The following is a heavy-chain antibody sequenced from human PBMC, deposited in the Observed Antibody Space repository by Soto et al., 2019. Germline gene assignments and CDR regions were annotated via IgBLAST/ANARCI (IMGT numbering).Heavy chain of an antibody. CDR3: AKALYDFWSGYYFDY. CDR1: GFTFSSYA. D-gene: IGHD3-3*01. J-gene: IGHJ4*02. CDR2: ISGSGGST. Sequence: GGSLGLSCAASGFTFSSYAMSWVRQAPGKGLEWVSAISGSGGSTYYADSVKGRFTISRDNSKNTLYLQMNSLRAEDTAVYYCAKALYDFWSGYYFDYWGQGTLVTVSS. V-gene: IGHV3-23*01.